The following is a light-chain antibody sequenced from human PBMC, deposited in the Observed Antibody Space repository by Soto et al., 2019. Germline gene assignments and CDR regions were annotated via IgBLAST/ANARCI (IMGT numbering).Light chain of an antibody. CDR1: QGLSSW. J-gene: IGKJ2*01. CDR2: AAS. CDR3: QQANSFPYT. Sequence: DIPMPQSPSSVSASVGDTVTITCRASQGLSSWLAWYQQKPGEAPKFLIYAASSLGSGVPSRFSGSGSGTDFTLTISSLQPEDFATYYCQQANSFPYTFGQGTKLEIK. V-gene: IGKV1-12*01.